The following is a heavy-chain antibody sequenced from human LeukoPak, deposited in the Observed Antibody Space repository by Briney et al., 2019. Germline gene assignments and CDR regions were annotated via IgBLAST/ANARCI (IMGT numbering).Heavy chain of an antibody. Sequence: SETLSLTCTVSGGSISSSGYYWGWIRQPPGKGLEWIGSIYYSGSTNYNPSLKSRVTISVDTSKNQFSLKLSSVTAADTAVYYCARGWELPVLDYWGQGTLVTVSS. CDR3: ARGWELPVLDY. V-gene: IGHV4-39*07. J-gene: IGHJ4*02. CDR1: GGSISSSGYY. D-gene: IGHD1-26*01. CDR2: IYYSGST.